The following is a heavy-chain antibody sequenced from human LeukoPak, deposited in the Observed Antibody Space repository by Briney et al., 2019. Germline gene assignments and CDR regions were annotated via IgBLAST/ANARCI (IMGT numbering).Heavy chain of an antibody. V-gene: IGHV4-39*01. CDR3: ARGGGTRVDY. D-gene: IGHD2-15*01. J-gene: IGHJ4*02. CDR2: IYYSGST. CDR1: GGSLSSSSYY. Sequence: SETLSLTCTVSGGSLSSSSYYWGWIRQPPGKGLEWIGSIYYSGSTYYNPSLKSRVTISVDTSKNQFSLKLSSVTAADTAVYYCARGGGTRVDYWGQGTLVTVSS.